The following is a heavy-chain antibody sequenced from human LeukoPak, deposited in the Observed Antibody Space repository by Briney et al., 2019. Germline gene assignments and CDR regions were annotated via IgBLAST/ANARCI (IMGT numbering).Heavy chain of an antibody. CDR3: ARDRFGDTAMVTCNWFDP. Sequence: GGSLRLSCAASGFTFSSYSMNWVRQAPGKGLEWVSSISSSSSYIYYADSVKGRFTISRDNAKNSLYLQMNSLRAEDTAVYYCARDRFGDTAMVTCNWFDPWGQGTLVTVSS. CDR2: ISSSSSYI. D-gene: IGHD5-18*01. V-gene: IGHV3-21*01. CDR1: GFTFSSYS. J-gene: IGHJ5*02.